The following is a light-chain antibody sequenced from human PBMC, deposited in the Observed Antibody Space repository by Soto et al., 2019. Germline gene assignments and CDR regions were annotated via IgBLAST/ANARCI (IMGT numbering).Light chain of an antibody. J-gene: IGKJ1*01. Sequence: ENVFTQSPSTLSLSPGEKATLSWRASESVSNHYLAWYQQKPGQAPRLLIYGASNRATGIPDRCSGSGSGTDFTLTISRLEPEDFAVYYCQQYGRSGTFGQGTKVDIK. CDR1: ESVSNHY. V-gene: IGKV3-20*01. CDR3: QQYGRSGT. CDR2: GAS.